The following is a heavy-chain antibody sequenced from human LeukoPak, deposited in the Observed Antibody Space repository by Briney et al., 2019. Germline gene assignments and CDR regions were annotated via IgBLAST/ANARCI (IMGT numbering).Heavy chain of an antibody. CDR3: ASAVGGSPDY. CDR1: GFTFSRYW. V-gene: IGHV3-74*01. D-gene: IGHD6-19*01. J-gene: IGHJ4*02. CDR2: IDSDGSST. Sequence: PGGSLRLSCAASGFTFSRYWMHWVRQAPGKGLVWVSRIDSDGSSTSYAASVKGRFTISRDNAKNTLFLQMNSLRAEDTAVYYCASAVGGSPDYWGQGTLVTVSS.